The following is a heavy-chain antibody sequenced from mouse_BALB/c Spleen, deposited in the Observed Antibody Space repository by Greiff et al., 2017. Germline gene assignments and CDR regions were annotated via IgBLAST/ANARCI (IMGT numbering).Heavy chain of an antibody. Sequence: DVKLVESGGDLVKPGGSLKLSCAASGFTFSSYGMSWVRQTPDKRLEWVATISSGGSYTYYPDSVKGRFTISRDNAKNTLYLQMSSLKSEDTAMYYCARRGTATDYWGQGTTLTVSS. J-gene: IGHJ2*01. V-gene: IGHV5-6*02. CDR3: ARRGTATDY. CDR2: ISSGGSYT. CDR1: GFTFSSYG. D-gene: IGHD1-2*01.